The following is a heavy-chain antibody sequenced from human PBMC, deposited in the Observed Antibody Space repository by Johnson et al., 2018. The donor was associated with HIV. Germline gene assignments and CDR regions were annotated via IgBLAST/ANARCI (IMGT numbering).Heavy chain of an antibody. CDR3: ARRRSYDDAFDI. Sequence: VQLVESGGGLVQPGGSLRLSCAASGFTVSSNYMSWVRQAPGKGLEWVSVIYSGGTTYYAGSVKGRFTISRENAKNSLYLQMNSLRAGDTAIYYCARRRSYDDAFDIWGRGTMVTVSS. D-gene: IGHD3-10*01. V-gene: IGHV3-53*01. CDR2: IYSGGTT. J-gene: IGHJ3*02. CDR1: GFTVSSNY.